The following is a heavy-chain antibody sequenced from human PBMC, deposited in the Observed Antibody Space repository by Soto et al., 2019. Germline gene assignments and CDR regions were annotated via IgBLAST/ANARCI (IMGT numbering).Heavy chain of an antibody. CDR1: GYTFTSYG. J-gene: IGHJ6*03. V-gene: IGHV1-18*01. CDR3: ARGHYGSGSYSARYYYYYYMDV. D-gene: IGHD3-10*01. Sequence: RASVKVSCKASGYTFTSYGISWVRQAPGQGLEWMGWISAYNGNTNYAQKLQGRVTMTTDTSTSTAYMELRSLRSDDTAVYYCARGHYGSGSYSARYYYYYYMDVWGKGTTVTVSS. CDR2: ISAYNGNT.